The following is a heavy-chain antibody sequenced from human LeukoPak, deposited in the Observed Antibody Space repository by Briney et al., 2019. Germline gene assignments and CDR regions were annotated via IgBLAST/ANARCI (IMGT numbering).Heavy chain of an antibody. D-gene: IGHD2-2*01. CDR2: IRYDGSNK. J-gene: IGHJ4*02. V-gene: IGHV3-30*02. Sequence: GGSLRLSCAASGFTFSSYAMSWVRQAPGKGLEWVAFIRYDGSNKYYADSVKGRFTISRDNSKNTVYLQMNSLRAEDTAVYYCAAPGVPAATYYFDYWGQGTLVTVSS. CDR3: AAPGVPAATYYFDY. CDR1: GFTFSSYA.